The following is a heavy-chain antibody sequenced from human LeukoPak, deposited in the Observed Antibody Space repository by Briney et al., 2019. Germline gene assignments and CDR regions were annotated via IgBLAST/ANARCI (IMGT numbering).Heavy chain of an antibody. Sequence: ASVKVSCKASGYTFTGYYMHWVRQAPGQGLEWMGWINPNSGGTNYAQKFQGRVTMTRDTSISTAYMELSRLRSDDTAVYYCARGEYYSGGSCYSSYYFDYWGQGTLVTVSS. D-gene: IGHD2-15*01. CDR1: GYTFTGYY. CDR2: INPNSGGT. CDR3: ARGEYYSGGSCYSSYYFDY. J-gene: IGHJ4*02. V-gene: IGHV1-2*02.